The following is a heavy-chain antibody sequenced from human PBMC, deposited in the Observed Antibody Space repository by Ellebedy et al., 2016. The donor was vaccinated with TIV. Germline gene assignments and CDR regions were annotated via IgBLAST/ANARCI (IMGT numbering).Heavy chain of an antibody. CDR1: GFTFNNHA. CDR2: TGST. CDR3: AREAGISSFRHWYIDL. J-gene: IGHJ2*01. V-gene: IGHV3-53*01. Sequence: GESLKISCEASGFTFNNHAVSWVRQAPGKGLEWISGTGSTFSADSVQGRFTVSSDNSKQMVYLQMNSLTSEDTGVYYCAREAGISSFRHWYIDLWGRGTLVIVSS. D-gene: IGHD6-6*01.